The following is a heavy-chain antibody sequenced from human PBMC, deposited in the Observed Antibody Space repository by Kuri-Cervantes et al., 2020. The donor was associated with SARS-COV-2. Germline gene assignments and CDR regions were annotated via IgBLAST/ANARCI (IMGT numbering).Heavy chain of an antibody. J-gene: IGHJ4*02. V-gene: IGHV4-34*01. D-gene: IGHD3-10*01. Sequence: SETLSLTCAVYGGSFSGYYWSWIRQPPGKGLEWIGEINHSGSTNYNPSLKSRVTISVDTSKNQFSLKLSSVTAADTAVYYCARQTQYYGSGSYSIRGQYYFDYWGQGTLVTVSS. CDR2: INHSGST. CDR3: ARQTQYYGSGSYSIRGQYYFDY. CDR1: GGSFSGYY.